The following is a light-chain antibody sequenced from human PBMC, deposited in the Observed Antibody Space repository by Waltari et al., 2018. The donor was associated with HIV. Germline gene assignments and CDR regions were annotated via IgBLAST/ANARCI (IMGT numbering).Light chain of an antibody. Sequence: QSALPQPASASGSPGQSTTISSTGTTSAFACYNHASCYQQVPGKVPKVIIYEVTSRPSGVSNRFSGSKSGSTASLTISDLQVEDEADYYCTSYTATDTLIFGGGTKVTVL. V-gene: IGLV2-14*01. CDR1: TSAFACYNH. CDR3: TSYTATDTLI. CDR2: EVT. J-gene: IGLJ2*01.